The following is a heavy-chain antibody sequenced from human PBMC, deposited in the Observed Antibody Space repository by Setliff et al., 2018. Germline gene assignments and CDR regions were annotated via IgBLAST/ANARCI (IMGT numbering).Heavy chain of an antibody. CDR1: DGSLSTYY. V-gene: IGHV4-59*01. CDR3: ARDGISWLMWFDP. D-gene: IGHD3-16*01. CDR2: VYYSGTA. Sequence: PSETLSLTCTVSDGSLSTYYWSWIRQPPGKGLEFIGYVYYSGTANYSPSLRSRLTMTRDTSISTVYMELSSLRSDDTAVYYCARDGISWLMWFDPWGQGTLVTVSS. J-gene: IGHJ5*02.